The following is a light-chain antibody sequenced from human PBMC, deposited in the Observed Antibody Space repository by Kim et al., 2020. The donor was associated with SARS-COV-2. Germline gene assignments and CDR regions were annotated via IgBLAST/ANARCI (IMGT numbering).Light chain of an antibody. V-gene: IGKV3-20*01. Sequence: SPGETATSSCRASQSVSSTYLAWYQQKPGQAPRLLMHGAASRATGIPDRFSGSGSGTEFTLTISRLEPEDFTVYYCQQYGDSLLTFGGGTKLEI. CDR2: GAA. CDR1: QSVSSTY. CDR3: QQYGDSLLT. J-gene: IGKJ4*01.